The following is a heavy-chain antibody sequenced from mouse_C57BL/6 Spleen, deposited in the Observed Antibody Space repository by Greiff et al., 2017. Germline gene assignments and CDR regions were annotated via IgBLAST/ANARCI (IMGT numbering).Heavy chain of an antibody. V-gene: IGHV1-61*01. CDR3: ARHTVEAPYYFDY. J-gene: IGHJ2*01. Sequence: QVQLQQSGAELVRPGSSVKLSCKASGYTFTSYWMDWVKQRPGQGLEWIGNIYPSDSDTHYNQKFKDKATLTVDKSSSTAYMQLSSLTSEDSAVYYCARHTVEAPYYFDYWGQGTTLTVSS. CDR1: GYTFTSYW. CDR2: IYPSDSDT. D-gene: IGHD1-1*01.